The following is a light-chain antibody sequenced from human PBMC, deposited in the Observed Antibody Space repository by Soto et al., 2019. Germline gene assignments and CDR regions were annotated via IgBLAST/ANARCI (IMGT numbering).Light chain of an antibody. CDR3: QQYNNWPPCT. CDR2: GAS. J-gene: IGKJ1*01. V-gene: IGKV3-15*01. Sequence: EIFITHTPSTLSVSPGARATLSCRASQSVSSNLAWYQQKPGQAPRLLIYGASTRATGIPARFSGSGSGTEFTLTISSLQSEDFAVYYCQQYNNWPPCTLDQGTKVDIK. CDR1: QSVSSN.